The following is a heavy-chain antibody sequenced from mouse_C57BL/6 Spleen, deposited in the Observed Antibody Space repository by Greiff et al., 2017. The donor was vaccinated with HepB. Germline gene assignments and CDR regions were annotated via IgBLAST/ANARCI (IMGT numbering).Heavy chain of an antibody. CDR3: AGGRVVAFAY. D-gene: IGHD1-1*02. V-gene: IGHV1-50*01. J-gene: IGHJ3*01. CDR1: GYTFTSYW. Sequence: QVQLQQPGAELVKPGASVKLSCKASGYTFTSYWMQWVKQRPGQGLEWIGEIDPSDSYTNYNQKFKGKATLTVDTSSSTAYMQLSSLTSEDSAVYYCAGGRVVAFAYWGQGTLVTVAA. CDR2: IDPSDSYT.